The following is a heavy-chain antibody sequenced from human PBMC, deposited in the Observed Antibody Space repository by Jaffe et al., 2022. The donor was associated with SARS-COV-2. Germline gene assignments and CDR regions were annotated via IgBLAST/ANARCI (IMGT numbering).Heavy chain of an antibody. CDR3: ASRPHLSRLSDFWSGYSPKTRASMDV. V-gene: IGHV4-39*01. J-gene: IGHJ6*02. D-gene: IGHD3-3*01. Sequence: QLQLQESGPGLVKPSETLSLTCTVSGGSISSSSYYWGWIRQPPGKGLEWIGSIYYSGSTYYNPSLKSRVTISVDTSKNQFSLKLSSVTAADTAVYYCASRPHLSRLSDFWSGYSPKTRASMDVWGQGTTVTVSS. CDR1: GGSISSSSYY. CDR2: IYYSGST.